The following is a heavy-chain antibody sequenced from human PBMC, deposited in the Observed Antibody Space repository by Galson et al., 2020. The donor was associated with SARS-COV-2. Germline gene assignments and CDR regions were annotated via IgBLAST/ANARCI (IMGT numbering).Heavy chain of an antibody. CDR2: FDPEDGET. D-gene: IGHD3-10*01. J-gene: IGHJ6*02. V-gene: IGHV1-24*01. Sequence: ASVKVSCKVSGYTLTDLSMHWVRQAPGKGLEWMGGFDPEDGETIYAQQFQGRVTMTEDTSTDTAYMELSSLRSEDTAVYYCATAVAWFGEPTWGYYYYGMDVWGQGTTVTVSS. CDR3: ATAVAWFGEPTWGYYYYGMDV. CDR1: GYTLTDLS.